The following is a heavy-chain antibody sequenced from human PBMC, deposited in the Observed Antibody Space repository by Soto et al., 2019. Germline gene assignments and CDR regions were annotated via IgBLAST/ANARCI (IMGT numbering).Heavy chain of an antibody. Sequence: GGSLRLACASSVFTFSSHEMNWVRQAPGKGLEWISYISGSGVTTYYADSVRGRFIVSRDNAQESLFLQMNSLRVEDTAIYYCARGGVYWGQGTLVTVSS. CDR3: ARGGVY. J-gene: IGHJ4*02. V-gene: IGHV3-48*03. CDR1: VFTFSSHE. CDR2: ISGSGVTT. D-gene: IGHD2-8*01.